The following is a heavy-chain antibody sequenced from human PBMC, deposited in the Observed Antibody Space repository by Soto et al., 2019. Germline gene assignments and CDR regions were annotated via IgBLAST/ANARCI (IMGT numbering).Heavy chain of an antibody. D-gene: IGHD3-10*01. CDR2: INSDGSST. J-gene: IGHJ4*02. CDR1: GFTFSSYW. Sequence: GGSLRLSCAASGFTFSSYWMHWVRQAPGKGLVWVSRINSDGSSTSYADSVKGRFTISRDNAKNSLYLQMNSLRAEDTAVYYCARDPFTLVRGVIPYLDYWGQGT. V-gene: IGHV3-74*01. CDR3: ARDPFTLVRGVIPYLDY.